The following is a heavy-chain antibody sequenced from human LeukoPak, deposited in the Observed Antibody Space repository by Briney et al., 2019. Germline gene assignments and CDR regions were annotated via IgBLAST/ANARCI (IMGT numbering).Heavy chain of an antibody. J-gene: IGHJ4*02. Sequence: GGSLRLSCAASGFTFSSYSMNWVRQAPGKGLEWVSSISSSSSYIYYADSVKGRFTISRDNAKNSLYLQMNSLRAEDTAVYYCARDPSHTIPPPSYDYWGQGTLVTVSS. CDR2: ISSSSSYI. V-gene: IGHV3-21*01. D-gene: IGHD3-3*01. CDR1: GFTFSSYS. CDR3: ARDPSHTIPPPSYDY.